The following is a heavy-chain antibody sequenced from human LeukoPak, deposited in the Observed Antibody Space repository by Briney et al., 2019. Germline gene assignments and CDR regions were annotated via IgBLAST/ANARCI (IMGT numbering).Heavy chain of an antibody. CDR2: IIPIFGTA. CDR1: GGTFSSYA. J-gene: IGHJ3*02. CDR3: AGLRGNYYDSSGYYGIDAFDI. D-gene: IGHD3-22*01. Sequence: SVKVSCKASGGTFSSYAISWVRQAPGRGLEWMGGIIPIFGTANYAQKFQGRVTITTDESTSTAYMELSSLRSEDTAVYYCAGLRGNYYDSSGYYGIDAFDIWGQGTMVTVSS. V-gene: IGHV1-69*05.